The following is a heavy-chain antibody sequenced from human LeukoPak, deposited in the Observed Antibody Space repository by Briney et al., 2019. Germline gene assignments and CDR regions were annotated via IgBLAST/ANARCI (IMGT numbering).Heavy chain of an antibody. Sequence: GGSLRLSCAASGFTFSSYAMSWVRQAPGKGLEWVSAISGSGGSTYYADSVKGRFTISRDNSKNTLYLQMNSLRAEDTAVYYCAKDQYSGSHYETRHTDYWGQGTLVTVSS. CDR1: GFTFSSYA. CDR3: AKDQYSGSHYETRHTDY. CDR2: ISGSGGST. V-gene: IGHV3-23*01. D-gene: IGHD1-26*01. J-gene: IGHJ4*02.